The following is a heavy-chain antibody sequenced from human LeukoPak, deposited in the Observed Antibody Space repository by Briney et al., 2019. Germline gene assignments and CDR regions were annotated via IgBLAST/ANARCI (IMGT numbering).Heavy chain of an antibody. CDR2: MNPNSGNT. CDR3: ARGGGLLRFEPFDY. Sequence: ASVKVSCKASGYTFTSYDINWVRQATGRGLKWMGWMNPNSGNTGYAQKFQGRVTMTRNTSISAAYMELSSLRSEDTAVYYCARGGGLLRFEPFDYWGQGTLVTVSS. CDR1: GYTFTSYD. J-gene: IGHJ4*02. V-gene: IGHV1-8*01. D-gene: IGHD3-3*01.